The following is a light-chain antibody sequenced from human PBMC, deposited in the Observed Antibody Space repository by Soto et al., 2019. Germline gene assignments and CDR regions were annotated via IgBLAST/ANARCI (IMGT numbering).Light chain of an antibody. CDR2: DAS. CDR3: QHRSGFT. Sequence: EIVLTQSPATLSLSPGERATLSCRASQNVNIYLAWYQQKPGQAPRLLIYDASNRATGIPARFSGSGSGTDFTLTINSLEPEDFAVYYCQHRSGFTFGPGTKVDIK. V-gene: IGKV3-11*01. CDR1: QNVNIY. J-gene: IGKJ3*01.